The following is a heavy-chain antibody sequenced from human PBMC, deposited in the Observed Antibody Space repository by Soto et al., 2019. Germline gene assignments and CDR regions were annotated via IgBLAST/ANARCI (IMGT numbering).Heavy chain of an antibody. Sequence: ESGPTLVNPTQTLTLTCTFSGFSLSTSGVGVGWIRQPPGKALEWLALIYWDDDMRYSPSLKSRLTITKDTSKNQVVLTMTNMDPVDTATYYCARGTGGGNSCYFDYWGQGTLVTVSS. CDR1: GFSLSTSGVG. V-gene: IGHV2-5*02. J-gene: IGHJ4*02. D-gene: IGHD2-21*02. CDR3: ARGTGGGNSCYFDY. CDR2: IYWDDDM.